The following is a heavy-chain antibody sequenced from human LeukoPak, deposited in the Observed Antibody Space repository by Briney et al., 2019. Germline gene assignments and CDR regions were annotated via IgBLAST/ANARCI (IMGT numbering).Heavy chain of an antibody. J-gene: IGHJ6*03. D-gene: IGHD3-9*01. CDR3: ARAGVIRYVAWLINYYMDV. CDR1: GFTFTNHA. Sequence: GGSLRLSCAASGFTFTNHAMQWVRQAPGRGLEYVSAISGNGGSTYYANSVKGRFTISRDNSKNTVYLQMDSLRAEDMAVYYCARAGVIRYVAWLINYYMDVWGKGTTVTVSS. V-gene: IGHV3-64*01. CDR2: ISGNGGST.